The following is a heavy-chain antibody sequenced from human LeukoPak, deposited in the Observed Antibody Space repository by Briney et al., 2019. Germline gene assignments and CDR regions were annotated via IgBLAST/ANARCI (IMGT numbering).Heavy chain of an antibody. D-gene: IGHD3-3*01. CDR3: ARRGITIFGVAPNWFDP. CDR2: IYHSGNT. J-gene: IGHJ5*02. Sequence: SETLSLTCVVSGYSISIGYYWGWIRQPPGKGLEWIGTIYHSGNTYYNPSLKSRVTISLDTSKNQFSLRLSSVSAADTAVYYCARRGITIFGVAPNWFDPWGQGTLVTVSS. V-gene: IGHV4-38-2*01. CDR1: GYSISIGYY.